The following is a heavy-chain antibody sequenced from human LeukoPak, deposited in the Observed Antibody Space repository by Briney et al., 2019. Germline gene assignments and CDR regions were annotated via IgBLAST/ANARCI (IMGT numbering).Heavy chain of an antibody. CDR2: IKQDGSET. CDR1: GFTFSSYA. J-gene: IGHJ4*02. V-gene: IGHV3-7*01. D-gene: IGHD3-22*01. CDR3: ARDPRYSYDDSGTFDS. Sequence: GGSLRLSCAASGFTFSSYAMSWVRQPPGRGLEGLAKIKQDGSETYYLDSVKGRFTVSRDNAKNSLYLQMNTLRAEDTAIYYCARDPRYSYDDSGTFDSWGQGTLVIVSS.